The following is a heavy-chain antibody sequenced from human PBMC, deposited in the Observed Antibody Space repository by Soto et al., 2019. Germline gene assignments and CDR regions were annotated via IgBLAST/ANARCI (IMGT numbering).Heavy chain of an antibody. J-gene: IGHJ6*02. CDR3: ARVVAAAGHYYYYYGMDV. CDR2: ISYDGSNK. CDR1: GFTFSSYG. D-gene: IGHD6-13*01. V-gene: IGHV3-30*03. Sequence: QVQLVESGGGVVQPGRSLRLSCAASGFTFSSYGMHWVRQAPGKGLEWVAVISYDGSNKYYADSVKGRFTISRDNSKNSLYLQMNSLRAEDTAVYYCARVVAAAGHYYYYYGMDVWGQGTTVTVSS.